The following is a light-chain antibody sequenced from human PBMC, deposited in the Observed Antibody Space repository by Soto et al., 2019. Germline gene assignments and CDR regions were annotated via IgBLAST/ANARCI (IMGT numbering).Light chain of an antibody. CDR2: DAS. CDR3: QQRSNWPWT. CDR1: QSVSSY. J-gene: IGKJ1*01. Sequence: EIVMTQSPVTLSVSPGERATLSCRASQSVSSYLAWYQQKPGQAPRLLIFDASNRATGTPARFSGSGSGTDFTLTISSLEPEDFAVYYCQQRSNWPWTFGQGTKVDIK. V-gene: IGKV3-11*01.